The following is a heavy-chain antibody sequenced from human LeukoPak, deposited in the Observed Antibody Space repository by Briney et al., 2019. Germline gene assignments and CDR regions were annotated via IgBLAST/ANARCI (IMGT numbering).Heavy chain of an antibody. CDR2: VKQDGSEK. J-gene: IGHJ4*02. CDR3: ARDQLIVGPRGY. Sequence: GGSLRLSCAASGFTFSSYGMHWVRQAPGKGLEWVANVKQDGSEKYYVDSEKGRFTISRDNAKNSLYLQMTSLRVEDTAVYYCARDQLIVGPRGYWGQGTLVTVSS. V-gene: IGHV3-7*04. D-gene: IGHD1-26*01. CDR1: GFTFSSYG.